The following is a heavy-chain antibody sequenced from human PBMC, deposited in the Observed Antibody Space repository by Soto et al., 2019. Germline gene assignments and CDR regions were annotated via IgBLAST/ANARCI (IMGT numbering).Heavy chain of an antibody. J-gene: IGHJ4*02. Sequence: TSETLSLTCTVSGGSISSDGDYYRWSWIRQHPGKGLEWIGYIYDSGSPYYHPSLESRVTVSVDTSKNQFSLKLSSLTAADTAVYYCARVRENYFDSWGQGILVTVS. CDR3: ARVRENYFDS. V-gene: IGHV4-31*03. CDR2: IYDSGSP. CDR1: GGSISSDGDYYR.